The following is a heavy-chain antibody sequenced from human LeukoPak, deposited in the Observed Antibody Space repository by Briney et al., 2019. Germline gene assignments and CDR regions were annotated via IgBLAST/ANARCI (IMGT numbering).Heavy chain of an antibody. V-gene: IGHV3-7*01. CDR1: GLRFSSYW. CDR2: IKQDGSEK. J-gene: IGHJ4*02. CDR3: ARDLYYGSGSYPIFDD. Sequence: GGSLRLSCAASGLRFSSYWMSWVRQAPGKGLEWVANIKQDGSEKYYVDSVKGRFTISRDNAKNSLYLQMNSLRAEDTAVYYCARDLYYGSGSYPIFDDWGQGTLVTVSS. D-gene: IGHD3-10*01.